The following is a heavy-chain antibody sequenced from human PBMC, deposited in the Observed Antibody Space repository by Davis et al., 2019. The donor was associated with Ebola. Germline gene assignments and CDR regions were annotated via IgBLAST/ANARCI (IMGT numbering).Heavy chain of an antibody. CDR2: INTDGSFT. Sequence: PGGSLRLSCAASGFTFSSYWMHWVRQPPGKGLVWVSRINTDGSFTDYADSVKGRFTISRDNARNTVSLQMNSLRAEDTAIYYCGSVFEYWGQGTLVTVSS. CDR3: GSVFEY. CDR1: GFTFSSYW. V-gene: IGHV3-74*01. J-gene: IGHJ4*02.